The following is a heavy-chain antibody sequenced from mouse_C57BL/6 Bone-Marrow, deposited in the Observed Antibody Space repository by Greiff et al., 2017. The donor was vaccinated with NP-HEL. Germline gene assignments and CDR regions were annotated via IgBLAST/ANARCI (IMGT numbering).Heavy chain of an antibody. CDR1: GFTFSDYG. J-gene: IGHJ4*01. Sequence: EVKLMESGGGLVKPGGSLKLSCAASGFTFSDYGMHWVRQAPEKGLEWVAYISSGSSTIYYADTVKGRFTISRDTAKNTLFLQMTSLRSEDTAMYYCARMRWLLREAMDYWGQGTSVTVSS. CDR3: ARMRWLLREAMDY. V-gene: IGHV5-17*01. CDR2: ISSGSSTI. D-gene: IGHD2-3*01.